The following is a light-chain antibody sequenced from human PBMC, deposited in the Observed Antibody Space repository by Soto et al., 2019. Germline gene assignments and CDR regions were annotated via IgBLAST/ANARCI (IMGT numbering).Light chain of an antibody. CDR2: EVA. CDR1: SSDVGAYNH. J-gene: IGLJ3*02. CDR3: TSYTIRRSWV. Sequence: QSALTQPASVTGSPGQSITISCTGTSSDVGAYNHVSWYQQYPGTAPKLILYEVANRPSGVSHRFSGSKSGNTASLTISGLQAEDEADYYCTSYTIRRSWVIGGGTKVAVL. V-gene: IGLV2-14*01.